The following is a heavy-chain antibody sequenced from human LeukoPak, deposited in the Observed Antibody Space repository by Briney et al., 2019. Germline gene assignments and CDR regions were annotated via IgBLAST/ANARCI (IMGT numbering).Heavy chain of an antibody. V-gene: IGHV3-20*04. CDR1: GFTFDDYG. J-gene: IGHJ4*02. CDR2: INWNGGST. CDR3: ARDRSADDFWSGYPVVFDY. Sequence: GXLRLSXAASGFTFDDYGMSWVRQAPGKGLEWVSGINWNGGSTGYADSVKGRFTISRDNAKNSLYLQMNSLRDEDTALYYCARDRSADDFWSGYPVVFDYWGQGTLVTVSS. D-gene: IGHD3-3*01.